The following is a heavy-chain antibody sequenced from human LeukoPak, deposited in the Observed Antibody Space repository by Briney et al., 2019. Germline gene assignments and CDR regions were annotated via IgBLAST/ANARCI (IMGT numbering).Heavy chain of an antibody. D-gene: IGHD3-22*01. CDR3: ASTSAYYYDSSGYYYHFDY. J-gene: IGHJ4*02. CDR1: GGSISSGSYY. CDR2: IYTSGST. V-gene: IGHV4-61*02. Sequence: PSETLSLTRTVSGGSISSGSYYWSWIRQPAGKGLEWIGRIYTSGSTNYNPSLKSRVTISVDTSKNQFSLKLSSVTAADTAVYYCASTSAYYYDSSGYYYHFDYWGQGTLVTVSS.